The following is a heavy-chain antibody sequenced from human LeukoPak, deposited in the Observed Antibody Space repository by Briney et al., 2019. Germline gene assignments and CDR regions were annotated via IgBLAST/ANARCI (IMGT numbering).Heavy chain of an antibody. CDR3: ARGTSSGWYFSRGNWFDP. Sequence: SETLSLTCAVYGGSFSGYYWSWIRQPPGKGLEWIGEINHSGSTNYNPSLKSRVTISVDTSMNQFSLKLSSVTAADTAVYYCARGTSSGWYFSRGNWFDPWGQGTLVTVSS. V-gene: IGHV4-34*01. CDR1: GGSFSGYY. J-gene: IGHJ5*02. CDR2: INHSGST. D-gene: IGHD6-19*01.